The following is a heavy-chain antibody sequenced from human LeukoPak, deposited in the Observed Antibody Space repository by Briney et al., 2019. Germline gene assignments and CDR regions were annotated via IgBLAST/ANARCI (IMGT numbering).Heavy chain of an antibody. Sequence: GGSLRLSCVPSGFTVSSYPMSWVRQAAGKGLEWVASISGGGLNTYYADSVKGRFTISRDESKNTLYLQINSLRAEDTAVYYCAKSVGYHSDRSGYYWLGTFDSWGQGTLVTGSS. CDR1: GFTVSSYP. CDR2: ISGGGLNT. J-gene: IGHJ4*02. CDR3: AKSVGYHSDRSGYYWLGTFDS. V-gene: IGHV3-23*01. D-gene: IGHD3-22*01.